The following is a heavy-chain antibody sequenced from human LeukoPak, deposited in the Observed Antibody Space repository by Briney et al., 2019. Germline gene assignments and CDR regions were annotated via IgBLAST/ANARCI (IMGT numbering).Heavy chain of an antibody. Sequence: GRSLRLSCAASGLTFSSYAMHWVRQAPGKGLEWVAVISYGGSNKYYADSVKGRFTISRDNSKNTLYLQMNSLRAEDTAVYYCARELGYYYYIPVWGKGAPVTVSS. CDR3: ARELGYYYYIPV. D-gene: IGHD3-10*01. CDR2: ISYGGSNK. CDR1: GLTFSSYA. V-gene: IGHV3-30*01. J-gene: IGHJ6*03.